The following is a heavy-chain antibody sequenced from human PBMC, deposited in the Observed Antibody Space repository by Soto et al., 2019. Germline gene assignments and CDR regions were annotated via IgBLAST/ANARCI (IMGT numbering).Heavy chain of an antibody. Sequence: TLSLTCTVSGGSISSGGYYWSWILQHPGKGLERIVYIYYSGSTYYNPSLKSRVTISVDTSKNQFSLKLSSVTAADTAVYYCARDSAYCGGDCQRGYYYYGMDVWGQGTTVTVSS. CDR3: ARDSAYCGGDCQRGYYYYGMDV. J-gene: IGHJ6*02. D-gene: IGHD2-21*02. V-gene: IGHV4-31*03. CDR1: GGSISSGGYY. CDR2: IYYSGST.